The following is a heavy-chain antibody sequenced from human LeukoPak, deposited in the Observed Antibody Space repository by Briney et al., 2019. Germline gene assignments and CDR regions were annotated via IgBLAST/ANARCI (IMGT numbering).Heavy chain of an antibody. D-gene: IGHD2-2*01. V-gene: IGHV3-23*01. Sequence: GGSLRLSCAASGSTFSSYEMSWVRQAPGKGLEWVSSISPNGGVTYYADSVTGRFAISRDNSRNTLYVQMNSLRAEDTAVYYCVRGAMTSWFAPWGQGTLVTVSS. CDR1: GSTFSSYE. J-gene: IGHJ5*02. CDR2: ISPNGGVT. CDR3: VRGAMTSWFAP.